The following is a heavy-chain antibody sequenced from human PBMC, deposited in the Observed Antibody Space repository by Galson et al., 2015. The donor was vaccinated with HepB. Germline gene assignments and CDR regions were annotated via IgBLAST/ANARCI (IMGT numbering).Heavy chain of an antibody. J-gene: IGHJ6*03. Sequence: SVKVSCKASGGTFSSYAISWVRQAPGQGLEWMGGIIPIFGTANYAQKFQGRVTITADESTSTAYMELSSLRSEDTAVYYCARVLVPAAIPAYYYYMDVWGKGTTVTVSS. CDR1: GGTFSSYA. V-gene: IGHV1-69*13. D-gene: IGHD2-2*02. CDR3: ARVLVPAAIPAYYYYMDV. CDR2: IIPIFGTA.